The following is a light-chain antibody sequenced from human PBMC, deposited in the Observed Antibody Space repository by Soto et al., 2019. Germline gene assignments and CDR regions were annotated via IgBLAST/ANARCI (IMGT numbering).Light chain of an antibody. CDR2: DAS. CDR1: QSVHSY. J-gene: IGKJ4*01. Sequence: EVVLTQSPATLSLSPGERATLSCRASQSVHSYLAWYQQKPGQALRRLIYDASNRATGTPARFSGSGSGTDFTLTISSLETADLAVDYCHQRYNWPPITVGGVTKVEIK. CDR3: HQRYNWPPIT. V-gene: IGKV3-11*01.